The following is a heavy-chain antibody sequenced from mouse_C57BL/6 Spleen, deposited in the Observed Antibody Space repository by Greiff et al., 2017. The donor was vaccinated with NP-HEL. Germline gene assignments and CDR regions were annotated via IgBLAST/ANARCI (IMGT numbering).Heavy chain of an antibody. CDR3: ARSLLRSFDY. D-gene: IGHD1-2*01. V-gene: IGHV1-64*01. CDR2: IHPNSGST. CDR1: GYTFTSYW. J-gene: IGHJ2*01. Sequence: VQLQQPGAELVKPGASVKLSCKASGYTFTSYWMHWVKQRPGHGLEWIGMIHPNSGSTNYNEKFKSKATLTVDKSSSTAYMQLSSLTSEDSAVYYCARSLLRSFDYWGQGTTLTVSS.